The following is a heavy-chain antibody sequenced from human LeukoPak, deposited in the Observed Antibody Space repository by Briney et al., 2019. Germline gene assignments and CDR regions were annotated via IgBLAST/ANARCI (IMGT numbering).Heavy chain of an antibody. D-gene: IGHD6-19*01. CDR2: ISGSGGST. V-gene: IGHV3-23*01. CDR3: ATARGSGWYFASDI. Sequence: PGGSLRLSCAASGFTFSSYAMTWVRQAPGKGLEWVSAISGSGGSTYYADSVKGRFIISRDNSKNTLYLQINSLRAEDTAVYYCATARGSGWYFASDIWGPGTKVTVSS. CDR1: GFTFSSYA. J-gene: IGHJ3*02.